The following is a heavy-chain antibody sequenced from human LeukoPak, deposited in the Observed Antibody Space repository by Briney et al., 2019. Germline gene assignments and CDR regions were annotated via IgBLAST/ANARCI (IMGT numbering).Heavy chain of an antibody. V-gene: IGHV3-7*01. CDR3: ARGQNTVTTTTCGAFDI. J-gene: IGHJ3*02. Sequence: GGSLRLSCAASGFTFSSYWMSWVRQAPGKGLEGVANIKQDGSEKYYVDSVKGRFTISRDNAKNSLYLQMNSLRAEDTAVYYCARGQNTVTTTTCGAFDIWGQGTMVTVSS. CDR2: IKQDGSEK. D-gene: IGHD4-17*01. CDR1: GFTFSSYW.